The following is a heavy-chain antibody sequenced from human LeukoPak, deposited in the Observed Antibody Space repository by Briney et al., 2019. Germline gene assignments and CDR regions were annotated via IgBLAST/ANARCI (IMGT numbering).Heavy chain of an antibody. CDR1: GGSFSGYY. Sequence: ASETLSLTCAVYGGSFSGYYWSWIRQPPGKGLEWIGEINHSGSTNYNPSLESRVTISVDTSKNQFSLKLSSVTAADTAVYYCARAGVVVPYYYYGMDVWGQGTTVTVSS. V-gene: IGHV4-34*01. CDR3: ARAGVVVPYYYYGMDV. J-gene: IGHJ6*02. D-gene: IGHD3-3*01. CDR2: INHSGST.